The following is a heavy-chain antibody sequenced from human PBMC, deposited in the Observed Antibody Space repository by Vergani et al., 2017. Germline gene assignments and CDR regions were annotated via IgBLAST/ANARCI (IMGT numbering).Heavy chain of an antibody. CDR1: GESFSSFY. CDR2: INNDGHT. V-gene: IGHV4-34*02. J-gene: IGHJ4*02. D-gene: IGHD3-10*01. CDR3: AVRPRGNLVGGEIVTKRTFDY. Sequence: QVQLQQWGAGVVKPSGTLSLTCAVFGESFSSFYWSWIRQPPGKGLEWIGEINNDGHTNYNPSLERRVTVSRDTAKTQFSLNLMSVTAAVTAMYYCAVRPRGNLVGGEIVTKRTFDYWSQGSLVTVSS.